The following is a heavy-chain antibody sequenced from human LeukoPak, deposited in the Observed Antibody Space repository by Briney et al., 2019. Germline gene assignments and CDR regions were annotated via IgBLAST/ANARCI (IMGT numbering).Heavy chain of an antibody. CDR3: ARGYDILTGYLKDEAFDY. CDR1: GFRHTNYT. J-gene: IGHJ4*02. V-gene: IGHV3-21*01. CDR2: MTSSSAYI. Sequence: GGPLTLPCALSGFRHTNYTMNWVPQAPAKGLEGVSSMTSSSAYICCADSVRGRYTISRDNAKNTLYLQMNRLRAEETAVYYCARGYDILTGYLKDEAFDYWGQGTLVTVSS. D-gene: IGHD3-9*01.